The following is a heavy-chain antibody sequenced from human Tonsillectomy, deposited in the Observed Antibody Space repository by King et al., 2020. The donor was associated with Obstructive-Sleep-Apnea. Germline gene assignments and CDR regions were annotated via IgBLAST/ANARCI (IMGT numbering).Heavy chain of an antibody. D-gene: IGHD4-11*01. CDR2: ISAYNGNT. CDR1: GCTFTNYG. V-gene: IGHV1-18*04. Sequence: QLVESGAGVKKPGASVKVSCKASGCTFTNYGISWVRQAPGQGLEWMGWISAYNGNTNFAQKLQGRVTMTTDTSTTTAYMELRSLRSDDTAVYYCARGLXYXXNWXDAXGQXXPVTVXX. J-gene: IGHJ5*02. CDR3: ARGLXYXXNWXDA.